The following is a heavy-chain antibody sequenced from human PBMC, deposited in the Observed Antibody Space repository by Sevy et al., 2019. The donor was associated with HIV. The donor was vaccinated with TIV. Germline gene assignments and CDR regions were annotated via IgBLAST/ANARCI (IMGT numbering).Heavy chain of an antibody. Sequence: SETLSLTCAVYGGSFSGYYWSWIRQPPGKGLEWIGEINHSGSTNYNPSLKSRVTISVDMSKNQFSLKLSSVTAADTAVYYCARVLYYDSSGYYYNVLIDYWGQGTLVTVSS. D-gene: IGHD3-22*01. CDR3: ARVLYYDSSGYYYNVLIDY. J-gene: IGHJ4*02. V-gene: IGHV4-34*01. CDR2: INHSGST. CDR1: GGSFSGYY.